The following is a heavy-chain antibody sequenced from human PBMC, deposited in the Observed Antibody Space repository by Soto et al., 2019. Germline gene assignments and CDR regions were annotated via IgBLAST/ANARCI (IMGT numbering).Heavy chain of an antibody. V-gene: IGHV1-2*02. CDR3: ARFSREVDYYYYYGMDV. CDR2: INPNSGGT. Sequence: ASVKVSCKASGYTFTGYYMHWVRQAPGQGLEWMGWINPNSGGTNYAQKFQGRVTMTRDTSISTAYMELSRLRSDDTAVYYCARFSREVDYYYYYGMDVRAQRTTVTVSS. J-gene: IGHJ6*02. CDR1: GYTFTGYY. D-gene: IGHD1-26*01.